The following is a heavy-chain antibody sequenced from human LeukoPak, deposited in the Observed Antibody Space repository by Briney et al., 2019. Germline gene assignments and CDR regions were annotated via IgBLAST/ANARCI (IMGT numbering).Heavy chain of an antibody. D-gene: IGHD5-12*01. CDR1: GFTFSNYG. CDR3: AKDSPVATI. J-gene: IGHJ3*02. CDR2: ITGSGDGT. Sequence: GGSLSLSCAASGFTFSNYGMSWVRQAPGKGLEWVSAITGSGDGTYYADSVKGRFTISRDNSKNTLFLQMSSLRAEDTAVYYCAKDSPVATIWGQGTMVTVSS. V-gene: IGHV3-23*01.